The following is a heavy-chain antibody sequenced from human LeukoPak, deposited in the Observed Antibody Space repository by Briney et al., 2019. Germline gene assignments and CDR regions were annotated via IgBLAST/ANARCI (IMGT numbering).Heavy chain of an antibody. Sequence: GASVKVSCKASGGTFSSYAISWVRQAPGQGLEWMGGIIPIFGTANYAQKFQGRVTITADESTSTAYMELSSLRSEDTAVYYCARDVVGLGELWRGWFDPWGQGTLVTVSS. CDR2: IIPIFGTA. J-gene: IGHJ5*02. V-gene: IGHV1-69*13. D-gene: IGHD3-10*01. CDR1: GGTFSSYA. CDR3: ARDVVGLGELWRGWFDP.